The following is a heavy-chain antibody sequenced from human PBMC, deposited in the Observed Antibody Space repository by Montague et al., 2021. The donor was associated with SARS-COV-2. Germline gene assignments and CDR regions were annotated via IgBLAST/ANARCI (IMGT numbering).Heavy chain of an antibody. Sequence: CAISGDSVSSNSAAWNWIRQSPSRGLEWLGRTYYRSKWYNDYAVSVKSRITINPDTSKNQFSLQLNSVTPEDTAEYYCARQPLGYDFVYYYYGMDVWGQGTTVTVSS. CDR2: TYYRSKWYN. V-gene: IGHV6-1*01. CDR3: ARQPLGYDFVYYYYGMDV. CDR1: GDSVSSNSAA. D-gene: IGHD5-12*01. J-gene: IGHJ6*02.